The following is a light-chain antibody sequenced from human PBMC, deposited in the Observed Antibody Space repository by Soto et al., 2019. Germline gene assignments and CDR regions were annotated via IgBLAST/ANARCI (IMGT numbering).Light chain of an antibody. CDR1: QDIGSS. J-gene: IGKJ3*01. V-gene: IGKV3-20*01. CDR3: QQYGRSPFS. CDR2: DSF. Sequence: ETVLTQPPGTLSLSPGERATLSCRASQDIGSSLAWYQQNPGQAPRLLMYDSFKREIGIPDRFSGSGSGTDFTLTISRLEPEDFAMYFCQQYGRSPFSFGPGTKVDSK.